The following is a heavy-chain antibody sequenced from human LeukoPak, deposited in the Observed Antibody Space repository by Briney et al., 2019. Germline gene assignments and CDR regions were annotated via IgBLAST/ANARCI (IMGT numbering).Heavy chain of an antibody. CDR2: IYHSGST. CDR1: GGSISSGGYS. D-gene: IGHD6-19*01. CDR3: ATLGIAVAGTY. V-gene: IGHV4-30-2*03. J-gene: IGHJ4*02. Sequence: SETLSLTCAVSGGSISSGGYSWSWIRQPPGKGLEWIGSIYHSGSTYYNSSLKSRVTISVDTSKNQFSLKLSSVTAADTAMYYCATLGIAVAGTYWGQGTLVTVSS.